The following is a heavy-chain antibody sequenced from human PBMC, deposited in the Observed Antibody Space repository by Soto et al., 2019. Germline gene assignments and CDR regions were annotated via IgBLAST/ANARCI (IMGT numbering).Heavy chain of an antibody. D-gene: IGHD1-7*01. Sequence: PGGSLRLSCAASGFTFSGHWMTWVRQAPGKGLEWVANIKQDGTEKHYVGSVRGRFTISRDNAKNSLYLQMDSLRAEDTAVYYCTRDQGITGTTGDFDYWGQGTLVTVSS. V-gene: IGHV3-7*05. J-gene: IGHJ4*02. CDR1: GFTFSGHW. CDR3: TRDQGITGTTGDFDY. CDR2: IKQDGTEK.